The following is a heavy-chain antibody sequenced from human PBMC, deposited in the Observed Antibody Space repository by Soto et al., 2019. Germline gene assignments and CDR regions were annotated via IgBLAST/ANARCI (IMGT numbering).Heavy chain of an antibody. CDR3: ARDEQPYYFDY. CDR1: GGSISSGGYY. CDR2: IYYSGST. V-gene: IGHV4-31*03. J-gene: IGHJ4*02. Sequence: SETLSLTCTVSGGSISSGGYYWSWIRQHPGKGLEWIGYIYYSGSTYYNPSLKSRVTISVDTSKNQFSLKLSSVTAADTAVYYCARDEQPYYFDYWGQGTLVTLSS.